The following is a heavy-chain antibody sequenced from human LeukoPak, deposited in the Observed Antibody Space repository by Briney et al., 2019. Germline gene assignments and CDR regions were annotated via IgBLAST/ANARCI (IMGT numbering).Heavy chain of an antibody. CDR2: INHSGST. V-gene: IGHV4-34*01. CDR1: GGSFSGYY. J-gene: IGHJ6*02. CDR3: ARDSDYYGSGSFYYGMDV. Sequence: SETLSLTCAVYGGSFSGYYWSWIRQPPGKGLEWIGEINHSGSTNYNPSLKSRVTISVDTSENQFSLKLSSVTAADTAVYYCARDSDYYGSGSFYYGMDVWGQGTTVTVSS. D-gene: IGHD3-10*01.